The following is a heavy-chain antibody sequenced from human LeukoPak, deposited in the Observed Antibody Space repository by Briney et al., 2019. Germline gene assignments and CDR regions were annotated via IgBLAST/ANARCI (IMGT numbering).Heavy chain of an antibody. CDR2: ISSSSAYI. CDR1: GFTFSSCV. CDR3: ARDSGVRDSIDY. Sequence: GGSLRLSCAASGFTFSSCVMNWVRQAPGKGLEWVSSISSSSAYIYCADSVKGRFTISRDNAKNSLYLQMNSLRAEDTAVYYCARDSGVRDSIDYWGRGTLVTVSS. J-gene: IGHJ4*02. V-gene: IGHV3-21*01. D-gene: IGHD3-10*01.